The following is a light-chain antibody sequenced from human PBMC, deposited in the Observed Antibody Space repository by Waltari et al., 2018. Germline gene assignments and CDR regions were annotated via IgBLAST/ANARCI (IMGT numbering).Light chain of an antibody. CDR3: TSYAVTKVV. V-gene: IGLV2-8*01. Sequence: QSVLTQPPSASGFLGQSVAISCTGTSSDIGGYNYVSWYQQPPGKAPKLLIYEVTKRPSGVPDRFSGSKSGNTASLTVAGLQAEDEADYYCTSYAVTKVVFGGGTKLTVL. CDR2: EVT. J-gene: IGLJ2*01. CDR1: SSDIGGYNY.